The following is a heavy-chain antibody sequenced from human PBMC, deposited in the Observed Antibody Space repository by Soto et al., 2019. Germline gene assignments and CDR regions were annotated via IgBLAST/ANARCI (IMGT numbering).Heavy chain of an antibody. J-gene: IGHJ4*02. D-gene: IGHD1-26*01. CDR3: ASLARGSYGYFDF. V-gene: IGHV4-4*02. CDR1: GGSISSSNW. Sequence: SETLSLTCAVSGGSISSSNWWSWVRQPPGKGLEWIGEIYHSGSTNYNPSLKSRATISEDKSTNQFSLKLSSVTAADTAVFFFASLARGSYGYFDFWGPGSLVTVSS. CDR2: IYHSGST.